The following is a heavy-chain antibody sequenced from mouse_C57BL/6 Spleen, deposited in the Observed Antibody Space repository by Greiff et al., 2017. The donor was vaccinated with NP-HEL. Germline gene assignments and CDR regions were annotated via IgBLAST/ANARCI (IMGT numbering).Heavy chain of an antibody. J-gene: IGHJ2*01. CDR1: GYAFSSSW. CDR3: ARESYYYGSSSDFDY. V-gene: IGHV1-82*01. Sequence: QVQLQQSGPELVKPGASVKISCKASGYAFSSSWMNWVKQRPGKGLEWIGRIYPGDGDTNYNGKFKGKATLTADKSSSTAYMQLSSLTSEDSAVYFCARESYYYGSSSDFDYWGQGTTLTVSS. CDR2: IYPGDGDT. D-gene: IGHD1-1*01.